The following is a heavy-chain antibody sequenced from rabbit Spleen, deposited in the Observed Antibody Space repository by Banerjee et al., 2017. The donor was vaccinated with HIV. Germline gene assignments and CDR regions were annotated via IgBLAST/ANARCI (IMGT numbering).Heavy chain of an antibody. CDR1: GFSFSMSYH. V-gene: IGHV1S40*01. CDR2: IYVGSSGST. Sequence: QSLEESGGDLVKPGASLTLTCTASGFSFSMSYHLCWVRQAPGKGLEWIACIYVGSSGSTYYASWAKGRFTISRTSSTTVTLQMTSLTAADTATYFCARDLASVVGWNFNLWGQGTLVTVS. J-gene: IGHJ4*01. D-gene: IGHD3-1*01. CDR3: ARDLASVVGWNFNL.